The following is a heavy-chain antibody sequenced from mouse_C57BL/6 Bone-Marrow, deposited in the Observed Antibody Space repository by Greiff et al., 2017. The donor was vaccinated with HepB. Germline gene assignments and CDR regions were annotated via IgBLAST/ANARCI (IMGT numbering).Heavy chain of an antibody. V-gene: IGHV14-4*01. CDR3: TTWADYYGNSYSNWYFDV. D-gene: IGHD1-1*01. J-gene: IGHJ1*03. CDR2: IDPENGDT. Sequence: EVKLLESGAELVRPGASVKLSCTASGFNIKDDYMHWVKQRPEQGLEWIGWIDPENGDTEYASKFQGKATITADTSSNTAYLQLSSLTSEDPAVYCCTTWADYYGNSYSNWYFDVWGTGTTVTVSS. CDR1: GFNIKDDY.